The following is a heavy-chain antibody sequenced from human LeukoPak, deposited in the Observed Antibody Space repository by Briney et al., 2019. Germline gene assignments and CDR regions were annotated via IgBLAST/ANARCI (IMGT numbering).Heavy chain of an antibody. CDR2: IIPIFGTA. Sequence: ASVKVSCKASGGTFSSYAISWVRQAPGQGLEWMGGIIPIFGTANYAQKFQGRVTITADESTSTAYMELSSLRSEDTAVYYCARGEGGGYPGPYYFDYWGQGTLVTVSS. CDR3: ARGEGGGYPGPYYFDY. D-gene: IGHD5-24*01. J-gene: IGHJ4*02. V-gene: IGHV1-69*13. CDR1: GGTFSSYA.